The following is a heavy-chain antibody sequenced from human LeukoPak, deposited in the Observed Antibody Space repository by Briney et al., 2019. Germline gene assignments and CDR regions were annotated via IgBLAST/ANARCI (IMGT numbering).Heavy chain of an antibody. D-gene: IGHD5-12*01. V-gene: IGHV3-23*01. CDR1: GFTFSSYA. CDR2: ISGSGGNT. CDR3: AKGGTNGGYDLNYYYYMDV. J-gene: IGHJ6*03. Sequence: GGSLRLSCAASGFTFSSYAMSWVRQAPGKGLEWVSAISGSGGNTYYADSVEGRFTISRDNSKNTVYLQMNSLRAEDTAVYYCAKGGTNGGYDLNYYYYMDVWGKGTTVTISS.